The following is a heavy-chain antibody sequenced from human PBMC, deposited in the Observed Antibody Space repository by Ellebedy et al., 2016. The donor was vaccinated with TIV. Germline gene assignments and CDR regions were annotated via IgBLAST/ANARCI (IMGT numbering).Heavy chain of an antibody. J-gene: IGHJ4*02. Sequence: GSLRLXXAVSGGSISSSNWWSWVRQPPGKGLEWIGEIYHSGSTNYNPSLKSRVTISVDTSKNQFSLKLSSVTAADTAVYYCAKEAAAGTYDYWGQGTLVTVSS. CDR3: AKEAAAGTYDY. V-gene: IGHV4-4*02. CDR1: GGSISSSNW. CDR2: IYHSGST. D-gene: IGHD6-13*01.